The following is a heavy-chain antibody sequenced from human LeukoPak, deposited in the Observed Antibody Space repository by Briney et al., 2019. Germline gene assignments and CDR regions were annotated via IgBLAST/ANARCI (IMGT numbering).Heavy chain of an antibody. Sequence: PGGSLRLSCEASGLRFSDYWMTWVRQAPGKGLEWVANIKEDGREKYYVDSVKGRFTLSKDNAKNSVYLQMNSLGAEDTAVYYCARGWGEKGYCRGGTCNNPQFDYWGQGILVTVSS. J-gene: IGHJ4*02. CDR2: IKEDGREK. D-gene: IGHD2-15*01. CDR3: ARGWGEKGYCRGGTCNNPQFDY. V-gene: IGHV3-7*01. CDR1: GLRFSDYW.